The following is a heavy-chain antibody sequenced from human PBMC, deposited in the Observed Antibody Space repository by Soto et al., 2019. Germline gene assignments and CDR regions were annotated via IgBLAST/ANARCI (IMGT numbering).Heavy chain of an antibody. V-gene: IGHV1-69*13. D-gene: IGHD2-2*01. CDR2: IIPIFGTA. CDR1: GGTFSSYA. Sequence: SVKVSCKASGGTFSSYAISWVRQAPGQGLEWMGGIIPIFGTANYAQKFQGRVTITADESTSTAYMELSSLRSEDTAVYYCARVHRCSSTSCYLRYWGQGTLVTVSS. CDR3: ARVHRCSSTSCYLRY. J-gene: IGHJ4*02.